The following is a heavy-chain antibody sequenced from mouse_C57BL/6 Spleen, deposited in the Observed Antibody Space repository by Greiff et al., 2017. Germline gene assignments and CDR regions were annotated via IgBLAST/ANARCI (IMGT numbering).Heavy chain of an antibody. V-gene: IGHV5-16*01. CDR1: GFTFSDYY. CDR3: ARERDSSYAMDY. D-gene: IGHD3-3*01. J-gene: IGHJ4*01. CDR2: INYDGSST. Sequence: EVKLVESEGGLVQPGSSMKLSCTASGFTFSDYYMAWVRQVPEKGLEWVANINYDGSSTYYLDSLKSRFIISRDNAKNILYLQMSSLKSEDTATYYCARERDSSYAMDYWGQGTSVTVSS.